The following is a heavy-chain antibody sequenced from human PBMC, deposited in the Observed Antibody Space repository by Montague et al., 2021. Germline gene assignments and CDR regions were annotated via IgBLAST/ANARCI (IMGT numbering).Heavy chain of an antibody. V-gene: IGHV4-34*01. CDR3: ARRANRGTRSPSSMGAIRTAPSHTDSQMDV. Sequence: SETLSLTCAASGESFSGYSWNWIRQPPGGGLQWIGEVSHTAPTKYNPSLKSRLTMSVDTSKKQISLRLTSVTAADTGVYFCARRANRGTRSPSSMGAIRTAPSHTDSQMDVWGQGTTVTVSS. D-gene: IGHD2-21*02. CDR1: GESFSGYS. CDR2: VSHTAPT. J-gene: IGHJ6*02.